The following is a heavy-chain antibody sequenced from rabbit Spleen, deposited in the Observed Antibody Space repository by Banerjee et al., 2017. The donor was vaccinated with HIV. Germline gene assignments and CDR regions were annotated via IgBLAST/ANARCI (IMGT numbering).Heavy chain of an antibody. Sequence: LVEYGGDLVQPGASLTLTCTASGFDFSAYTFMCWVRQAPGKGLEWIACIDTGSRDFTYYASWAKGRFTISKTSSTTVTLQMTGLTAADTATYFCRRDDLWGPGTLVTVS. CDR1: GFDFSAYTF. CDR3: RRDDL. CDR2: IDTGSRDFT. J-gene: IGHJ6*01. V-gene: IGHV1S40*01.